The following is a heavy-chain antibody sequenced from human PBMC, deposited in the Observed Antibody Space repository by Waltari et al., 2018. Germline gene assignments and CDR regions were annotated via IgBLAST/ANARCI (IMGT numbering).Heavy chain of an antibody. CDR1: GGAVRGYY. CDR3: ARDVRSYSSSWYNYYYGMDV. J-gene: IGHJ6*02. V-gene: IGHV4-34*01. CDR2: INHSGST. Sequence: QVQLQQWGAGLLKPSETLSLTCAVYGGAVRGYYWSWIRQPPGTGREWIGEINHSGSTNYNPSLKSRVTISVDTSKNQFSLKLSSVTAADTAVYYCARDVRSYSSSWYNYYYGMDVWGQGTTVTVSS. D-gene: IGHD6-13*01.